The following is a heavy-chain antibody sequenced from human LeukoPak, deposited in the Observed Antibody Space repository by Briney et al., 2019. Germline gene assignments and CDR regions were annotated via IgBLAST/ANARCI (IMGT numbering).Heavy chain of an antibody. CDR3: ARDGEDDSSGYYYPQGG. V-gene: IGHV1-46*01. J-gene: IGHJ4*02. CDR2: INPSGGST. D-gene: IGHD3-22*01. Sequence: ASVKVSCKASGYTFTGYYMHWVRQAPGQGLEWMGIINPSGGSTSYAQKFQGRVTMTRDMSTSTVYMELSSLRSEDTAVYYCARDGEDDSSGYYYPQGGWGQGTLVTVSS. CDR1: GYTFTGYY.